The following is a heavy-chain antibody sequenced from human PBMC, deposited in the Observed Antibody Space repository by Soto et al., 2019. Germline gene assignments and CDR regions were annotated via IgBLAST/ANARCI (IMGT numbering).Heavy chain of an antibody. V-gene: IGHV3-66*01. D-gene: IGHD3-3*01. CDR3: ARDPPYYDFPLVV. Sequence: EVQLVESGGGLVQPGGSLRLSCAASGFTVSSNYMSWVRQAPGKGLEWVSLIYSGGSTYYADSVKGRFTISRDNSKNRLYLQMNSLRAEDTAVYYCARDPPYYDFPLVVWGQGTTVTVSS. CDR1: GFTVSSNY. J-gene: IGHJ6*02. CDR2: IYSGGST.